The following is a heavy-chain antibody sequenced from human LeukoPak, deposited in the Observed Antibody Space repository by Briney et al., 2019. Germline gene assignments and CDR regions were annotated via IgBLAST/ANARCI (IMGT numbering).Heavy chain of an antibody. Sequence: PSGTLSLTCAVSGGSISSSNWWSWVRQPPGKGLEWIGEIYHGGNTNYNPSLKSRVTISVDKSKNEFSLKVTSVTAADTAVYYCARVRTGWYYFDYWGQGTLVTVSS. CDR1: GGSISSSNW. V-gene: IGHV4-4*02. CDR3: ARVRTGWYYFDY. D-gene: IGHD6-19*01. J-gene: IGHJ4*02. CDR2: IYHGGNT.